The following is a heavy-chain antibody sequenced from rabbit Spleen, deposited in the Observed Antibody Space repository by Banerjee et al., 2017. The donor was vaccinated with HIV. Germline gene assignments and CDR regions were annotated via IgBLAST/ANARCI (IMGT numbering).Heavy chain of an antibody. Sequence: QEQLEESGGGLVKPEGSLTLTCKASGFSFSNKAVMCWVRQAPGKGLEWIGCIYAGSSGSTYYASWAKGRFTISKPSSTTVTLQMTSLTAADTATYFCARGIDYAGSYDYIDVYLSLWGPGTLVTVS. CDR3: ARGIDYAGSYDYIDVYLSL. CDR1: GFSFSNKAV. CDR2: IYAGSSGST. V-gene: IGHV1S45*01. D-gene: IGHD8-1*01. J-gene: IGHJ6*01.